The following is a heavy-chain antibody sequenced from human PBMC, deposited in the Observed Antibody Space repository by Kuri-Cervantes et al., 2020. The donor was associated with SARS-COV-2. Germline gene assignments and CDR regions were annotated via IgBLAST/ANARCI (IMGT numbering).Heavy chain of an antibody. Sequence: ASVKVSCKASGYTFTGYYMHWVRQAPGQGLEWMGWINPNSGGTNYAQKFQGRVTMTRDTSISTAYMELSRLRSDDTAVYYCARLNSGSHAFDIWGQGTMVTVSS. V-gene: IGHV1-2*02. CDR2: INPNSGGT. CDR3: ARLNSGSHAFDI. CDR1: GYTFTGYY. D-gene: IGHD1-26*01. J-gene: IGHJ3*02.